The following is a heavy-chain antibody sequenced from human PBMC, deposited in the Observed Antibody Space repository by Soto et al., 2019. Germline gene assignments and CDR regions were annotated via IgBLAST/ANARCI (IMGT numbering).Heavy chain of an antibody. CDR2: IIPIFGTA. J-gene: IGHJ4*02. D-gene: IGHD3-22*01. V-gene: IGHV1-69*13. Sequence: SVKVSCKASGGTFSSYAISWVRQAPGQGLEWMGGIIPIFGTANYAQKFQGRVTITADESTSTAYMELSSLRSEDTAVYYCARFMTAYYDSSGSSDYWGQGTLVTVPQ. CDR1: GGTFSSYA. CDR3: ARFMTAYYDSSGSSDY.